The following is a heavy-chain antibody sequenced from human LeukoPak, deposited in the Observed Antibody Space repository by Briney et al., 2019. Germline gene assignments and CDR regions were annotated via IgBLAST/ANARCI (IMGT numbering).Heavy chain of an antibody. Sequence: GGSLRLSCATSGFIFSRYAMNWVRQAPGKGLEWVSTIGTTNGNTKSAHSVTGRFTISRDNSENTLYLQMNNLRAEDTAIYYCAKVGSYDSRGYSFYYFDYWGQGTLVTVSS. CDR3: AKVGSYDSRGYSFYYFDY. J-gene: IGHJ4*02. CDR1: GFIFSRYA. D-gene: IGHD3-22*01. V-gene: IGHV3-23*01. CDR2: IGTTNGNT.